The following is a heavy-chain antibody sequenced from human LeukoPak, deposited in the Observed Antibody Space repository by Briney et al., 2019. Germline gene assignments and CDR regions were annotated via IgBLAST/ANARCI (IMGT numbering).Heavy chain of an antibody. Sequence: GGSLRLSCAASGFTFSSYEMNWVRQAPGKGLECGSYISSSGSTIYYADSVKGRFTISRDNAKNSLYLQMNSLRAEDTAVYYCASMGPVAGTADWFDPWGQGTLVTVSS. V-gene: IGHV3-48*03. CDR1: GFTFSSYE. D-gene: IGHD6-19*01. CDR2: ISSSGSTI. J-gene: IGHJ5*02. CDR3: ASMGPVAGTADWFDP.